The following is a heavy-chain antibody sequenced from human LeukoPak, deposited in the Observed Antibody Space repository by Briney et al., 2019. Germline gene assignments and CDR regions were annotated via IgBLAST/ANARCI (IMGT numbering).Heavy chain of an antibody. CDR1: GFTFDWFW. V-gene: IGHV3-74*01. CDR3: ARTGSSRDFDY. CDR2: IDSDGTAT. Sequence: GGSLRLSCAAYGFTFDWFWMHWVRQAPGKGLVWLSRIDSDGTATTYADSVKGRFTISRDNDKNMLYLQMNSLRPEDTATYYCARTGSSRDFDYWGQGTQVTVSS. J-gene: IGHJ4*02. D-gene: IGHD6-13*01.